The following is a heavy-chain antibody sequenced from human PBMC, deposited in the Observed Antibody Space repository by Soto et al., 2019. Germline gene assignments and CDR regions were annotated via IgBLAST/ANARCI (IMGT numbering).Heavy chain of an antibody. D-gene: IGHD6-13*01. Sequence: VQLVESGGGVVQPGRSLRLSCAASGFTFTSYAMHWVRQAPGKGLEWVAVISYDGSNKYYADSVKGRFTISRDNSKNTLYLQIDSLRLEDTAVYYCARENRIAAAGPPEFDYWGQGTLVTVSS. CDR2: ISYDGSNK. J-gene: IGHJ4*02. CDR1: GFTFTSYA. V-gene: IGHV3-30-3*01. CDR3: ARENRIAAAGPPEFDY.